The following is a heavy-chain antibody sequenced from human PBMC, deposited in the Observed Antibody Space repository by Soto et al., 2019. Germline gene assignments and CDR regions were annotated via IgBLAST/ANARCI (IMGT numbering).Heavy chain of an antibody. J-gene: IGHJ6*03. CDR1: GGSFSGYY. CDR2: INHSGNT. D-gene: IGHD3-9*01. CDR3: ASQGLPYFDWSPTPLYYMDV. V-gene: IGHV4-34*01. Sequence: QVQLQQWGAGLLEPSETLSLTCAVYGGSFSGYYWSWIRQPPGKGLEWIGEINHSGNTNYNPSLKSRVTIAVEKSKTQFSLKLSSVTAADTAVYYCASQGLPYFDWSPTPLYYMDVWGKGTTVTVSS.